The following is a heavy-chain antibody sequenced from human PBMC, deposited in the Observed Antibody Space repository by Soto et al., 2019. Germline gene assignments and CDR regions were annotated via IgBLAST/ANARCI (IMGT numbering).Heavy chain of an antibody. Sequence: ASVKVSCKASGYTFTSYAMHWVRQAPGQRLEWMGWINAGNGNTKYSQKFQGRVTITRDTSASTAYMELSSLRSEDTAVYYCARDGMGSMVRGVILGIDYWGQGTLVTVSS. CDR2: INAGNGNT. J-gene: IGHJ4*02. CDR1: GYTFTSYA. CDR3: ARDGMGSMVRGVILGIDY. V-gene: IGHV1-3*01. D-gene: IGHD3-10*01.